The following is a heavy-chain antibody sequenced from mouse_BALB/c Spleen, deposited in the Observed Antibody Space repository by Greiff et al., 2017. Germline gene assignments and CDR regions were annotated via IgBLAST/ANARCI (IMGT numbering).Heavy chain of an antibody. CDR3: GSYDYDERTWFAY. CDR2: INPYNGDT. D-gene: IGHD2-4*01. V-gene: IGHV1-37*01. J-gene: IGHJ3*01. Sequence: EVHLVESGPELVKPGASVKISCKASGYSFTGYFMNWVKQSHGKSLEWIGRINPYNGDTFYNQKFKGKATLTVDKSSSTAHMELLSLTSEDSAVYYCGSYDYDERTWFAYWGQGTLVTVSA. CDR1: GYSFTGYF.